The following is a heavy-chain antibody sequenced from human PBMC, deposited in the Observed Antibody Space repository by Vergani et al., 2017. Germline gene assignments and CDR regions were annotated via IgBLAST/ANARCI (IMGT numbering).Heavy chain of an antibody. V-gene: IGHV3-23*01. CDR1: GFRFSDYG. Sequence: EVQLLESGGGLVQPGGSLTLSCAASGFRFSDYGMSWVRQAPGKGLEWVSFISGSGVTTDYADSVKGRFTTSRDNSKNTLYVQMNSLRAEDTAVYYCAKDPYYVGELFHYWGQGTLVTVSS. D-gene: IGHD3-16*01. CDR2: ISGSGVTT. CDR3: AKDPYYVGELFHY. J-gene: IGHJ4*02.